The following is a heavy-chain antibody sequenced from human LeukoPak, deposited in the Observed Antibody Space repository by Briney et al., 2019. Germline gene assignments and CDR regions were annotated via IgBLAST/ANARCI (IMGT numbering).Heavy chain of an antibody. V-gene: IGHV3-48*01. D-gene: IGHD6-19*01. CDR3: ARTRLAVAGTWWFDP. CDR1: GFIFSDYT. J-gene: IGHJ5*02. Sequence: GGSLRLSCAASGFIFSDYTMNWVRQAPGKGLEWLSYISSGTISYADSVKGRFTISRDNAKNSLYLQMNSLRAEDTAVYFCARTRLAVAGTWWFDPWGQGTLVTVSS. CDR2: ISSGTI.